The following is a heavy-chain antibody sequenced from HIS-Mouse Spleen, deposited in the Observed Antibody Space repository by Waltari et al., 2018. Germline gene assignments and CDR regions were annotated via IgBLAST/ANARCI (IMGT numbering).Heavy chain of an antibody. D-gene: IGHD6-13*01. J-gene: IGHJ2*01. V-gene: IGHV4-39*07. CDR1: GGSISRRIYY. CDR2: IYYSGST. Sequence: QLQLQGSGPGLVKPSETLSLTCTVSGGSISRRIYYWGWNRQPPGKGLEWIGSIYYSGSTYYNPSLKSRVTISVDTSKNQFSLKLSSVTAADTAVYYCAREIPYSSSWYDWYFDLWGRGTLVTVSS. CDR3: AREIPYSSSWYDWYFDL.